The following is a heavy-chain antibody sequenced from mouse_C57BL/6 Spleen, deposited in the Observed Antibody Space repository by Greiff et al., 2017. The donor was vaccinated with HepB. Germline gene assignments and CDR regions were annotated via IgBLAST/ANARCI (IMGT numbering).Heavy chain of an antibody. J-gene: IGHJ4*01. Sequence: EVKLVESGGGLVKPGGSLKLSCAASGFTFSDYGMHWVRQAPEKGLEWVAYISSGSSTIYYADTVKGRFTISRDNAKNTLFLQMTSLRSEDTAMYYCARPYGPTYAMDYWGQGTSVTVSS. D-gene: IGHD1-1*02. CDR3: ARPYGPTYAMDY. CDR1: GFTFSDYG. CDR2: ISSGSSTI. V-gene: IGHV5-17*01.